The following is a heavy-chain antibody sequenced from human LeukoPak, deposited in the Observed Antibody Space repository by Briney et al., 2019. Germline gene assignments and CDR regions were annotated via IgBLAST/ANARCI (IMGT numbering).Heavy chain of an antibody. CDR3: ARDPLWFGGWYFDY. J-gene: IGHJ4*02. CDR1: GFTFSSYW. D-gene: IGHD3-10*01. V-gene: IGHV3-7*03. Sequence: PGGSLRLSCAASGFTFSSYWMSWVRQAPRKGLEWVANIKQDGSEKYYVDSVKGRFTISRDNAKNSLYLQMNSLRAEDTAVYYCARDPLWFGGWYFDYWGQGTLVTVSS. CDR2: IKQDGSEK.